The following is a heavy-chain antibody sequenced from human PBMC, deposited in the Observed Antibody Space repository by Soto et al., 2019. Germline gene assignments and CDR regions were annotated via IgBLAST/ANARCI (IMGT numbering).Heavy chain of an antibody. D-gene: IGHD3-3*01. J-gene: IGHJ6*02. V-gene: IGHV1-46*01. CDR3: ARESFWSGYPDDYYYGMDV. CDR2: INPSGGST. CDR1: GYTFTSYY. Sequence: ASVKVSCKASGYTFTSYYMHWVRQAPGQGLEWMGIINPSGGSTSYAQKFQGRVTMTRDTSTSTVYMELSSLRSEDTAVYYCARESFWSGYPDDYYYGMDVWGQGTAVTSP.